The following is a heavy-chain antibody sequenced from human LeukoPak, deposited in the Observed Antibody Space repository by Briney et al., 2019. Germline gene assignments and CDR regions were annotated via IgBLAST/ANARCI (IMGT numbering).Heavy chain of an antibody. J-gene: IGHJ4*02. CDR3: ARSHNWNDFGY. V-gene: IGHV4-34*01. CDR1: GVSFSGYY. CDR2: INHSGST. Sequence: SETLSLTCAVYGVSFSGYYWSWIRQPPAKGLEWIGEINHSGSTNYNPSLKSRVTISVDTSKNQFSLKLSSVTAADTAVYYCARSHNWNDFGYWGQGTLVTVSS. D-gene: IGHD1-20*01.